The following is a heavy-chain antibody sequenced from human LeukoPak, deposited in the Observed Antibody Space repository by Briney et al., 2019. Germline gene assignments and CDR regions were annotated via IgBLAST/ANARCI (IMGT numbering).Heavy chain of an antibody. CDR2: IKRDASEK. Sequence: GGSLRLSCAASGFTFGSYWMSWVRQAPGKGLEWVSSIKRDASEKYYVDSVKGRFTISRDNAKNSLYLQMNSLRAEDTAVYYCARDRGIAAPYYFDYWGQGTLVTVSS. V-gene: IGHV3-7*01. CDR1: GFTFGSYW. J-gene: IGHJ4*02. CDR3: ARDRGIAAPYYFDY. D-gene: IGHD6-13*01.